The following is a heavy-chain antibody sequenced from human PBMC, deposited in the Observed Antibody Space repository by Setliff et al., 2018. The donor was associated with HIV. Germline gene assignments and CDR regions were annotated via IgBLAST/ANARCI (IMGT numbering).Heavy chain of an antibody. Sequence: GAPVKVSCKASGYTFIGYYIHWVRQAPGQGLEWMGWINPNNGNTNYAQKLQGRVTMTTDTSTTTAYMELSSLTSEDTAMYYCARLGVEYSSSWEYYFDYWGQGTLVTVSS. J-gene: IGHJ4*02. D-gene: IGHD6-6*01. CDR2: INPNNGNT. V-gene: IGHV1-18*04. CDR3: ARLGVEYSSSWEYYFDY. CDR1: GYTFIGYY.